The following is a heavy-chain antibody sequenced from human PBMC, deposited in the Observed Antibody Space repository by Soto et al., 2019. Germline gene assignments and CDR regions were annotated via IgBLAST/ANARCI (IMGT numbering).Heavy chain of an antibody. CDR2: IFSSGST. CDR1: GGSINTFY. J-gene: IGHJ4*02. V-gene: IGHV4-4*07. CDR3: AREGSYSAYNFAHGIQLWSYDF. D-gene: IGHD5-12*01. Sequence: SETLSLTCTVSGGSINTFYWSWVRQPAGKGLEWIGRIFSSGSTSFNPSLESRVAMSVDTSKNHFSLNLSSVTAADMAVYYCAREGSYSAYNFAHGIQLWSYDFWGQGALVAVSS.